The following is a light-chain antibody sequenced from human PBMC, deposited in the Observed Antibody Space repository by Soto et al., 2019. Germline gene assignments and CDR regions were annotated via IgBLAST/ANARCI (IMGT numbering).Light chain of an antibody. V-gene: IGKV3-20*01. Sequence: EIVLTQSPGTLSLSPGEGATLSCRAGQSVSSSQLAWYQQKPGQAPRLLVYGASSRATGIPERFSGSVSETDFTLSISRLEPEDFAVYYCQQYGSSPQTFGQGTKVDIK. CDR2: GAS. CDR3: QQYGSSPQT. J-gene: IGKJ1*01. CDR1: QSVSSSQ.